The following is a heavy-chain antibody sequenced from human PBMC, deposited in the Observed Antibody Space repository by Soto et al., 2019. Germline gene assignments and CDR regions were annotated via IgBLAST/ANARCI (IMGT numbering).Heavy chain of an antibody. CDR1: GFTFSTYA. D-gene: IGHD3-22*01. V-gene: IGHV3-30*03. CDR3: ARDRLRGYDSSGFYS. Sequence: GGSLRLSCAASGFTFSTYAMTWVRQAPGKGLEWVAAVSYDGIDENYADSVKGRFSISRDNSTNTVFLELRSLKSDDTAIYYCARDRLRGYDSSGFYSWGQGTMVTVSS. J-gene: IGHJ4*02. CDR2: VSYDGIDE.